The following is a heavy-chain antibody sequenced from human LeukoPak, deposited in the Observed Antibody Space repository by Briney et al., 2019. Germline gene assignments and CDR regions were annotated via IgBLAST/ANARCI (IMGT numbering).Heavy chain of an antibody. D-gene: IGHD1-7*01. Sequence: SVKVSCKASGGTFSSYTISWVRQAPGQGLEWMGRIIPILGIANYAQKFQGRVTITTDESTSTAYMELSSLRSEDTAVYYCARGLELHSGYFQHWGQGTLVTVSS. V-gene: IGHV1-69*16. CDR1: GGTFSSYT. J-gene: IGHJ1*01. CDR3: ARGLELHSGYFQH. CDR2: IIPILGIA.